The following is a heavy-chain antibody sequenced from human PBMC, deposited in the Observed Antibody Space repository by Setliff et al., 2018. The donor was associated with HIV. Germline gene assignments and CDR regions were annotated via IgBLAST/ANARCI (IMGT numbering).Heavy chain of an antibody. CDR3: VRGGVDTNMVTI. D-gene: IGHD5-18*01. CDR1: GYAFTSQF. J-gene: IGHJ4*01. CDR2: ISGDNGDT. Sequence: ASVKVSCKASGYAFTSQFMHWVRQAPGQGPEWMGWISGDNGDTNYAQKFQGRLTMTTDTSTSTAYMELRSLRSDDTAVYYCVRGGVDTNMVTIWGHGTLVTVSS. V-gene: IGHV1-18*01.